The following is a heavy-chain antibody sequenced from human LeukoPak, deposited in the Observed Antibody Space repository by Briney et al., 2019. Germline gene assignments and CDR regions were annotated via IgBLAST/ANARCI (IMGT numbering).Heavy chain of an antibody. CDR3: ASTLGGVDTAMVDAFDI. Sequence: GGSLRLSCAASGFTFSSYWMHWVRQAPGKGLVCVSRINSDGSSTSYADSVKGRFTISRDNAKNTLYLQMNSLRAEDTAVYYCASTLGGVDTAMVDAFDIWGQGTMVTVSS. V-gene: IGHV3-74*01. CDR2: INSDGSST. CDR1: GFTFSSYW. J-gene: IGHJ3*02. D-gene: IGHD5-18*01.